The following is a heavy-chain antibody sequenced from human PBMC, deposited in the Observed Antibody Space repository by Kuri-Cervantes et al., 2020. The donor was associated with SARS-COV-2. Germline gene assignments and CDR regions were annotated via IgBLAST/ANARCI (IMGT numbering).Heavy chain of an antibody. CDR3: ARERVDYGDYYDY. Sequence: GGSLRLSCAASGFTFSDYYMGWIRQAPGKGLEWVSYISSSGSTIYYADSVKGRFTISRDNAKNSLYLQMNSLRAEHTAVYYCARERVDYGDYYDYWGQGTLVTVSS. CDR2: ISSSGSTI. V-gene: IGHV3-11*01. J-gene: IGHJ4*02. CDR1: GFTFSDYY. D-gene: IGHD4-17*01.